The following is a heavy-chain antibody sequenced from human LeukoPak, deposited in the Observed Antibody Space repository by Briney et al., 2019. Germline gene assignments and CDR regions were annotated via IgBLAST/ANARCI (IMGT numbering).Heavy chain of an antibody. CDR1: GFTFSSYW. D-gene: IGHD3-10*01. J-gene: IGHJ4*02. V-gene: IGHV3-7*01. Sequence: TGGSLRLSCVASGFTFSSYWMSWVRQAPGKGLEWVANIKEDGSEKYYVDSVKGRFTISRDNTKNSLYLQMNSLRAEDTAVYYCARKAVGELLGGQGTLVTVSS. CDR3: ARKAVGELL. CDR2: IKEDGSEK.